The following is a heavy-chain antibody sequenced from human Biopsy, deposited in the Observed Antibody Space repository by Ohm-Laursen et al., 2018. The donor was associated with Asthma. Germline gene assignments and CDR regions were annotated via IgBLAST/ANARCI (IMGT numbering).Heavy chain of an antibody. CDR1: GVSIRSFH. CDR3: ARGSSSRLSQWELLVSGGKRAHSYYGMDV. Sequence: SETLSLTCTVSGVSIRSFHWTWIRPPPGQGLEWIGNIHYSGSTYSNPSLQSRVTIAVDTSKKQIPLRLTSVIAADTAVYYCARGSSSRLSQWELLVSGGKRAHSYYGMDVWGQGTTVTVSS. D-gene: IGHD1-26*01. CDR2: IHYSGST. J-gene: IGHJ6*02. V-gene: IGHV4-59*12.